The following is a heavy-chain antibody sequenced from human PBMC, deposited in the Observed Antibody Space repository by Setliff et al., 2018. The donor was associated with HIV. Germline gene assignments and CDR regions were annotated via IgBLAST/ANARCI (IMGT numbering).Heavy chain of an antibody. D-gene: IGHD2-2*01. CDR3: ARGGGNSCDP. J-gene: IGHJ5*02. CDR2: IYYSGST. CDR1: GGSISSGDYY. V-gene: IGHV4-30-4*08. Sequence: SETLSLTCTVSGGSISSGDYYWSWIRQPPGKGLEWIGYIYYSGSTYYNPSLKSRVTISVDTSKNQFSLKLSSLTAADTAVYYCARGGGNSCDPWGQGTLVTVSS.